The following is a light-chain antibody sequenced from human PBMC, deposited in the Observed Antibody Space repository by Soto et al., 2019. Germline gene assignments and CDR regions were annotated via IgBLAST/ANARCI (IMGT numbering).Light chain of an antibody. CDR3: SSYTSSSTPLV. Sequence: QSVLTQPASVSGSPGQSITISCTGTSSDVGGYNYVSWYQQHPGKAPKLMIYEVSNRPSGVSNRFSGSKSGNTASLTISGLQAEVEADYYCSSYTSSSTPLVFGTGTKVTVL. J-gene: IGLJ1*01. CDR1: SSDVGGYNY. CDR2: EVS. V-gene: IGLV2-14*01.